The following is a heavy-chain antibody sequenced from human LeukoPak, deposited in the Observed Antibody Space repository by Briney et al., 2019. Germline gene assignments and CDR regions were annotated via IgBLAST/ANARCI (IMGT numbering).Heavy chain of an antibody. CDR1: GGSFSGYY. J-gene: IGHJ3*02. CDR3: AGYLVVAVAGDDAFDI. V-gene: IGHV4-34*01. CDR2: INHSGST. D-gene: IGHD6-19*01. Sequence: PSETLSLTCAVYGGSFSGYYWSWVRQPPGKGLEWIGEINHSGSTNYNPSLKSRVTISVDTSKNQFSLKLSSVTAADTAVYHCAGYLVVAVAGDDAFDIWGQGTMVTVSS.